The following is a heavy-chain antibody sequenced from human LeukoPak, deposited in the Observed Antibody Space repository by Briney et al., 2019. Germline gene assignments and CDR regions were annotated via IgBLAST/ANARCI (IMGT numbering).Heavy chain of an antibody. V-gene: IGHV4-4*08. J-gene: IGHJ5*02. Sequence: SETLSLTCTVSGASSSNYYWSWIRQSPGKGLEWIGYIHTSGTTNYRPSLKGRVSISLDPSRSQFSLELSSVTAADTAVYFCAVSAPHCCWFDPWGQGTLVFVSS. CDR3: AVSAPHCCWFDP. CDR2: IHTSGTT. D-gene: IGHD2-21*02. CDR1: GASSSNYY.